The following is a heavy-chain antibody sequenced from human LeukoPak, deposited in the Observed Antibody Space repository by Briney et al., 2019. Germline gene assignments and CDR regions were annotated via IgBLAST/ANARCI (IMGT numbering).Heavy chain of an antibody. CDR3: ARGPGRSTEPVYFDF. CDR1: GGTFTSYA. CDR2: IIPIFGTA. Sequence: SVKVSCKASGGTFTSYAMSWVRQAPGQGLEWMGGIIPIFGTANYAQKFPGRVTFTSDESTSTAYLELSSLRSEDTAVYYCARGPGRSTEPVYFDFWGQGTLVTVSS. J-gene: IGHJ4*02. V-gene: IGHV1-69*13. D-gene: IGHD1-26*01.